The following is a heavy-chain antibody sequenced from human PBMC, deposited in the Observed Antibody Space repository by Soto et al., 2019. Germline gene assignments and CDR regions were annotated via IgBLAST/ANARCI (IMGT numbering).Heavy chain of an antibody. Sequence: QVQLQESGPGLVKPSQTLSLTCTVSGGSISSGGYYWSWIRQHPGKGLEWIGYIYYSGSTYSNPSLKRRVTISVDPSKNQFSLKLSSATAADTAVYYCATVGGINWFDPWGQGTLVTVSS. CDR3: ATVGGINWFDP. CDR1: GGSISSGGYY. J-gene: IGHJ5*02. CDR2: IYYSGST. V-gene: IGHV4-31*03. D-gene: IGHD3-16*01.